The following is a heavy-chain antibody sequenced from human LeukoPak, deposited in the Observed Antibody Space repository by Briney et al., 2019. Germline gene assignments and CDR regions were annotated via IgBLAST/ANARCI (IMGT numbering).Heavy chain of an antibody. CDR2: IRYDGKIK. CDR1: GFTFSTYG. V-gene: IGHV3-30*02. D-gene: IGHD6-19*01. J-gene: IGHJ4*02. Sequence: AGGSLRLSCTASGFTFSTYGMHWVRHAPGKGLECVGFIRYDGKIKYYGDSVKGRFTFSRDNSKNTLYLQMNSLRIADTGVYYCTRDWVPVAGGAGYWGQGTLVTVSS. CDR3: TRDWVPVAGGAGY.